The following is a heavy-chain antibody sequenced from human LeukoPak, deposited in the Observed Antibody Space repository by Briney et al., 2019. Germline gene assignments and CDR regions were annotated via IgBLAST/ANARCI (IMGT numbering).Heavy chain of an antibody. CDR3: ARGPLTYYYDSSAYFGFDI. V-gene: IGHV1-8*01. J-gene: IGHJ3*02. D-gene: IGHD3-22*01. Sequence: ASVKVSCKTSGYTFTSYDINWLRQATGEGLEWMGWMNPNSGKTGSAQKFQGRVTMTGNTAISTAYMELSSLTSEDTAVYYCARGPLTYYYDSSAYFGFDIWGQGTMVTVSS. CDR1: GYTFTSYD. CDR2: MNPNSGKT.